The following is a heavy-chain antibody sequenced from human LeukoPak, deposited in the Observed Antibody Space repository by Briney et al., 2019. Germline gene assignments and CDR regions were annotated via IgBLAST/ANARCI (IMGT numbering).Heavy chain of an antibody. CDR1: GFTFSSYG. V-gene: IGHV3-7*01. CDR2: INPDGNKK. D-gene: IGHD5-18*01. Sequence: GGSLRLSCTASGFTFSSYGMHWVRQAPGKGLEWVASINPDGNKKYSADSVKGRFTISRDNAENSLYLQMNSLRVEDTAFYYCARDLAYSRLDYWGQGVLVTVSS. CDR3: ARDLAYSRLDY. J-gene: IGHJ4*02.